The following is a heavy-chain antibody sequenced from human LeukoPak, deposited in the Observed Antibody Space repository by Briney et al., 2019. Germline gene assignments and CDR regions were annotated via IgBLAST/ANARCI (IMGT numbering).Heavy chain of an antibody. Sequence: ASVKVSCKASGYTFINYDIHWVRQATGQGLEWMGWVNPNTGNTDYAQKFQGRVTMTRDMSTSTVYMELSSLRSEDTAVYYCARARASGWPPEIDYWGQGTLVTVSS. CDR1: GYTFINYD. J-gene: IGHJ4*02. V-gene: IGHV1-8*01. D-gene: IGHD6-19*01. CDR3: ARARASGWPPEIDY. CDR2: VNPNTGNT.